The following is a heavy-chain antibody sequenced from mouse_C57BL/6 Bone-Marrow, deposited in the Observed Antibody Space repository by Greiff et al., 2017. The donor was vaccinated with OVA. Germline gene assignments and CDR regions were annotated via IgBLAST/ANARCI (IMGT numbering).Heavy chain of an antibody. CDR3: ARRLYYYGPWFAY. V-gene: IGHV1-81*01. J-gene: IGHJ3*01. CDR1: GYTFTSYG. D-gene: IGHD1-1*01. Sequence: QVQLQQSGAELARPGASVKLSCKASGYTFTSYGISWVKQRTGQGLEWIGEIYPSSGNTYYNEKFKGKATLTADKSSSTAYMVLRSLTSEDSAVYFCARRLYYYGPWFAYWGQGTLVTVSA. CDR2: IYPSSGNT.